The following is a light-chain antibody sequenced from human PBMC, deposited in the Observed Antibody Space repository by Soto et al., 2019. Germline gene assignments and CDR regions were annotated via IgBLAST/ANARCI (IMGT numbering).Light chain of an antibody. J-gene: IGKJ4*01. CDR3: QHRSNWPLT. CDR1: QSVSSF. CDR2: DAS. V-gene: IGKV3-11*01. Sequence: EIVLTQSPATLSLSPGERATLSCRASQSVSSFLASYHQKPGQAPRLLIYDASNRATGIPARFSGSGSGTDFTLPIASLEPEDFAVYYCQHRSNWPLTFGGGTKVEIK.